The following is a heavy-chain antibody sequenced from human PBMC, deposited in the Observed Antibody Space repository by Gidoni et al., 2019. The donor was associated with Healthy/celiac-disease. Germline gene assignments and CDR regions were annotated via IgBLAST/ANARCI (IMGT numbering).Heavy chain of an antibody. CDR2: ISYDGSNK. J-gene: IGHJ4*02. CDR1: GFTFSSYG. CDR3: AKESGWRSSGWYSDY. V-gene: IGHV3-30*18. Sequence: QVQLVESGGGVVQPGRSLRLSCAASGFTFSSYGMHWVRQAPGKGLEWVAVISYDGSNKYYADSVKGRFTISRDNSKNTLYRQMNSLRAEDTAVYYCAKESGWRSSGWYSDYWGQGTLVTVSS. D-gene: IGHD6-19*01.